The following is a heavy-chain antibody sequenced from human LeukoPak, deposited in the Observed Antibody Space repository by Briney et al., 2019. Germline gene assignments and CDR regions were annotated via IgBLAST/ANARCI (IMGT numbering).Heavy chain of an antibody. J-gene: IGHJ4*02. Sequence: PSQTLSLTCTVSGGSISSGGYYWSWIRQHPGKGLKWIGYIYYSGSTYYNPSLKSRVTISVDTSKNQFSLKLSSVTAADTAVYYCARYDIVATILDYWGQGTLVTVSS. V-gene: IGHV4-31*03. CDR1: GGSISSGGYY. D-gene: IGHD5-12*01. CDR3: ARYDIVATILDY. CDR2: IYYSGST.